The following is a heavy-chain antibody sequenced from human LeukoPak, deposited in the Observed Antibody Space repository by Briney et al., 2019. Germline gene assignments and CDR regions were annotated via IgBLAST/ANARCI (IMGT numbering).Heavy chain of an antibody. CDR1: GGPISNVY. Sequence: SETLSLTCTVSGGPISNVYWSWIRQPPGKGLEWIGCIYYSGSTNYDPSLKSRVTISVDTSKNHFSLKLSSVTAADTAVYYCARGFYSSSRFDYWGQGTLVPVSS. D-gene: IGHD6-13*01. V-gene: IGHV4-59*01. CDR3: ARGFYSSSRFDY. CDR2: IYYSGST. J-gene: IGHJ4*02.